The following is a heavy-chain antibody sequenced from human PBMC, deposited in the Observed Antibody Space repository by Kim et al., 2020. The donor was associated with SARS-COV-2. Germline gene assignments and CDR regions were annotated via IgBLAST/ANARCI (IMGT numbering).Heavy chain of an antibody. CDR3: ARREAGSNYFDY. CDR2: VYANGRT. CDR1: GGSINSYY. J-gene: IGHJ4*02. Sequence: SETLSLTCTVSGGSINSYYWSWIRQPAGEGLEWIGRVYANGRTDYNPSLKSRVTMSMDTSENQVSLKLSAVTAADTAVYYCARREAGSNYFDYWGLGTLV. V-gene: IGHV4-4*07. D-gene: IGHD1-26*01.